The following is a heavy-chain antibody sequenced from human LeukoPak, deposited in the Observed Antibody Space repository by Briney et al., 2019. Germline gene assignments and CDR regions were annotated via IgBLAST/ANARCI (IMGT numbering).Heavy chain of an antibody. Sequence: PGGSLRLSCAASGFTFSSYAMSWVRQAPGKGLEWVSAISGSGGSTYYADSVKGRFTISRDNSKNTLYLQMSSLRAEDTAVYYCAKDIMTTVTTSADYWGQGTLVTVSS. CDR1: GFTFSSYA. V-gene: IGHV3-23*01. CDR2: ISGSGGST. D-gene: IGHD4-17*01. CDR3: AKDIMTTVTTSADY. J-gene: IGHJ4*02.